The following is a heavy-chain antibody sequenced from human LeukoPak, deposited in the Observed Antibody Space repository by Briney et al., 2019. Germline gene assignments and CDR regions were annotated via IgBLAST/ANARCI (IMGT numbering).Heavy chain of an antibody. CDR1: GGSFSGYY. D-gene: IGHD4-17*01. Sequence: SETLSLTCAVYGGSFSGYYWSWIRQPPGKGLEWIGEINHSGSTNYNPSLKSRVTISVDTSKNQFSLKLSSVAAADTAVYYCARGRENYGDQYYFDYWGQGTLVTVSS. J-gene: IGHJ4*02. CDR2: INHSGST. V-gene: IGHV4-34*01. CDR3: ARGRENYGDQYYFDY.